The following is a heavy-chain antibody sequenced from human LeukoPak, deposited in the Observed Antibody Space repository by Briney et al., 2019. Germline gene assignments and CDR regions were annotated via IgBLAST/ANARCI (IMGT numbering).Heavy chain of an antibody. Sequence: SETLSLTCTVSGYSISSGYYWGWIRQPPGKGLEWIGEINHSGSTNYNPSLKSRVTISVETSKNQFSLKLSSVTAADTAVYYCAIQSIAVAAPWFDPWGQGTLVTVSS. CDR1: GYSISSGYY. D-gene: IGHD6-19*01. CDR3: AIQSIAVAAPWFDP. V-gene: IGHV4-38-2*02. CDR2: INHSGST. J-gene: IGHJ5*02.